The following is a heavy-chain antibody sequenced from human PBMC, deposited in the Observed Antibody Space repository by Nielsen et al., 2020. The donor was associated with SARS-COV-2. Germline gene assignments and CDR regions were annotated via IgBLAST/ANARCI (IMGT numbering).Heavy chain of an antibody. J-gene: IGHJ6*02. CDR3: AADRRIQLWLRHYGMDV. Sequence: ASVKVSCKASGYTFTGYYMHWVRQAPGQGLEWMGRINPNSGGTNYAQKFQGRVTITRDMSTSTAYMELSSLRSEDTAVYYCAADRRIQLWLRHYGMDVWGQGTTVTVSS. CDR1: GYTFTGYY. CDR2: INPNSGGT. D-gene: IGHD5-18*01. V-gene: IGHV1-2*06.